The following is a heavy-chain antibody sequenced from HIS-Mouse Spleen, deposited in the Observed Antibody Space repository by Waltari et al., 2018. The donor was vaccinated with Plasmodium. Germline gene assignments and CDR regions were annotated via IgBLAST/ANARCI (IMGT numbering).Heavy chain of an antibody. CDR3: ASSWYWYFDL. Sequence: EVQLVESGGGLVQPGGSLSLACAAAGFTFRSSWMSWVRRAPGKGLEWVANIKQDGSEKYYVDSVKGRFTISRDNAKNSLYLQMNSLRAEDTAVYYCASSWYWYFDLWGRGTLVTVSS. CDR2: IKQDGSEK. J-gene: IGHJ2*01. D-gene: IGHD6-13*01. CDR1: GFTFRSSW. V-gene: IGHV3-7*01.